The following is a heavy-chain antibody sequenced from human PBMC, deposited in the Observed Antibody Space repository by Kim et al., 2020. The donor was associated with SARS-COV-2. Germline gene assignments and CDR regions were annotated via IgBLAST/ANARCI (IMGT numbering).Heavy chain of an antibody. CDR3: ARPSSSGSHSCSFDY. D-gene: IGHD1-26*01. Sequence: PPLESRVTMSVDTSKNQFSLKLSSVAAADTAVYYCARPSSSGSHSCSFDYWGQGTLVTVSS. J-gene: IGHJ4*02. V-gene: IGHV4-4*07.